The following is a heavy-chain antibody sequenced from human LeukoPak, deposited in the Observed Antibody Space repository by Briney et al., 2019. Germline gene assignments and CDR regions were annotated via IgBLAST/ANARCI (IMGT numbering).Heavy chain of an antibody. CDR1: GYTFTGYY. CDR3: ARDKVHNPIAARTNLNY. V-gene: IGHV1-2*02. Sequence: ASVKVSCKASGYTFTGYYMHWVRQAPGQGLEWMGWINPNSGGTNYAQKFQGRVTMTRDTSISTAYMELSRLRSDDTAVYYCARDKVHNPIAARTNLNYWGQGTLVTVSS. J-gene: IGHJ4*02. CDR2: INPNSGGT. D-gene: IGHD6-6*01.